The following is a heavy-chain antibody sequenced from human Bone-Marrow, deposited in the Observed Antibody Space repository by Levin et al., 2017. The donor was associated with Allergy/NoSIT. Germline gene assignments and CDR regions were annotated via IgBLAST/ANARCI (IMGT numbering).Heavy chain of an antibody. D-gene: IGHD2-21*02. CDR2: ISSSSNTI. J-gene: IGHJ4*02. Sequence: PAGGSLRLSCAASGFTFSTYNMNWVRQAPGKGLEWVSYISSSSNTIYYADSVKGRFTISRDNAKNSLYLQMNSLRDEDTAVYYCARVFITCGGDCYSLPVDYWGQGTLVTVSS. CDR3: ARVFITCGGDCYSLPVDY. V-gene: IGHV3-48*02. CDR1: GFTFSTYN.